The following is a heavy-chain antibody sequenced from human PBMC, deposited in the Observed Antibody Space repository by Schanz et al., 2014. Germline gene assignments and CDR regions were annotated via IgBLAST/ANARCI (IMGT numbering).Heavy chain of an antibody. CDR3: ARDRPSGYALDF. CDR2: ISSSSSYT. V-gene: IGHV3-11*06. CDR1: GFTFSDYY. J-gene: IGHJ4*02. D-gene: IGHD5-12*01. Sequence: QVQLVESGGGLVKPGGSLRLSCVASGFTFSDYYMSWIRQAPGKGLEWVSYISSSSSYTNYADSVKGRFTISRDNSKKTLYVQMNSLRAEDTAVYYCARDRPSGYALDFWGQGTLVTVSS.